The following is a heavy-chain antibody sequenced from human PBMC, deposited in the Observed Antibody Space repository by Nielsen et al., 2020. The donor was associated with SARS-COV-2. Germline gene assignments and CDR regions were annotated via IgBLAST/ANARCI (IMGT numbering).Heavy chain of an antibody. J-gene: IGHJ6*02. V-gene: IGHV4-30-2*01. CDR2: IYHSGST. Sequence: WIRQPPGKGLEWIGYIYHSGSTYYNPSLKSRVTISVDRSKNQFSLKLSSVTAADTAMYYCARLLVRGSPPAYYYYGMDVWGQGTTVTVSS. CDR3: ARLLVRGSPPAYYYYGMDV. D-gene: IGHD3-10*01.